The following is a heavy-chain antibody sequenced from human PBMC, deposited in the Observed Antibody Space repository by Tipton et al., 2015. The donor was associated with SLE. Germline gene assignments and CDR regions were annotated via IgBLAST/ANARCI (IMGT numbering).Heavy chain of an antibody. CDR2: IKEDGSET. Sequence: SLRLSCSASAFSITSYWMTWVRQAPGKGLEWLANIKEDGSETYYVDSVKGRFTISRDNAKSSLYLQVNSLRAEDTAVYYCASHSPYNFWSGYFGYWGQGTLVTVSS. CDR3: ASHSPYNFWSGYFGY. V-gene: IGHV3-7*01. J-gene: IGHJ4*02. D-gene: IGHD3-3*01. CDR1: AFSITSYW.